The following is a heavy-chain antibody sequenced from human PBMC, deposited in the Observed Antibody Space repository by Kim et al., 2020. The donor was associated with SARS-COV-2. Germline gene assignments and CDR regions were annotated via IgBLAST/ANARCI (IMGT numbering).Heavy chain of an antibody. Sequence: SETLSLTCTVSGGSISSGGYYWSWIRQHPGKGLEWIGYIYYSGSTYYNPSLKSRVTISVDTSKNQFSLKLSSVTAADTAVYYCAVMGVPADAFDIWGQGTMVTVSS. D-gene: IGHD2-2*01. CDR3: AVMGVPADAFDI. CDR1: GGSISSGGYY. CDR2: IYYSGST. J-gene: IGHJ3*02. V-gene: IGHV4-31*03.